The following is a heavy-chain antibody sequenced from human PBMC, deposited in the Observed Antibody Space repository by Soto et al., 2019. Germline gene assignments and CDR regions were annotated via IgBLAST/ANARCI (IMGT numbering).Heavy chain of an antibody. D-gene: IGHD3-3*02. CDR1: GFAFSSYT. CDR2: ISSGGDST. V-gene: IGHV3-21*06. CDR3: ARDVALLGKVES. J-gene: IGHJ5*02. Sequence: EIQLVESGGDLVKSGGSLRLSCAASGFAFSSYTMNWVRQAPGKGLEWISSISSGGDSTHYADSVKGRFTGTRDSDKNSMCLQMHSLRDEETAVYYGARDVALLGKVESWGQGTLVTVSS.